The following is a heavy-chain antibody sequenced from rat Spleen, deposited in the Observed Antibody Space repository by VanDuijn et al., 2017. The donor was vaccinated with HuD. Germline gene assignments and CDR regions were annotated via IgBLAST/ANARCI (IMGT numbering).Heavy chain of an antibody. J-gene: IGHJ2*01. CDR1: GFTFSDYY. CDR2: ISYEGNSA. D-gene: IGHD1-11*01. V-gene: IGHV5-22*01. Sequence: EVQLVESGGVLVQPGRSMKLSCAASGFTFSDYYMAWVRQAPKKGLEWVASISYEGNSAFYGDSMKGRFTISRDNAKSTLYLQISSLRSEETATYYCARQEDYGGYSRDYFGYWGQGVVVTVSS. CDR3: ARQEDYGGYSRDYFGY.